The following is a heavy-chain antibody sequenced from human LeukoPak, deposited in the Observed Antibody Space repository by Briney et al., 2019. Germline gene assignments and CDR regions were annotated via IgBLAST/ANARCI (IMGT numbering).Heavy chain of an antibody. CDR2: IKQDGSEK. V-gene: IGHV3-7*01. CDR3: ARSPYYYDSSGYFDY. D-gene: IGHD3-22*01. CDR1: GFTFSSYW. Sequence: GGSLRLSCAAPGFTFSSYWMSWVRQAPGKGMEWVANIKQDGSEKYYVDSVKGRFTISRDNAKNSLYLQMNSLRAEDTAVYYCARSPYYYDSSGYFDYWGQGTLVTVSS. J-gene: IGHJ4*02.